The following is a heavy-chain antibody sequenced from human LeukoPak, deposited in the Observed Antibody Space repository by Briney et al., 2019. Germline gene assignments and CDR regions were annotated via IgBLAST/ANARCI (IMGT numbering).Heavy chain of an antibody. CDR1: GYSFTTYW. V-gene: IGHV5-51*01. CDR2: IYPGDSDA. J-gene: IGHJ6*02. Sequence: GESLKISCKGSGYSFTTYWIAWVRQMPGKGLEWMGIIYPGDSDARYSPSFQGQVTISADKSISTAYLQWNSLKASDTAMYYCARRVAYYDMGVWGQGTTVTVSS. CDR3: ARRVAYYDMGV.